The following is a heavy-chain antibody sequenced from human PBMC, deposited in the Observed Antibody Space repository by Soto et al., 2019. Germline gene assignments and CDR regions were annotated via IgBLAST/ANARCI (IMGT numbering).Heavy chain of an antibody. CDR2: IWYDGTNK. CDR3: ARDSGATRFDYWYFDL. Sequence: ESGGGVVQPGRSLRLSCAASGFTFSDSGMHWVRQAPGKGLEWVAVIWYDGTNKYYVESVRGRFTISRDNSKNTLYLQMDSLRAEDTAIYYCARDSGATRFDYWYFDLWGHGTLVTVSS. V-gene: IGHV3-33*01. J-gene: IGHJ2*01. CDR1: GFTFSDSG. D-gene: IGHD4-17*01.